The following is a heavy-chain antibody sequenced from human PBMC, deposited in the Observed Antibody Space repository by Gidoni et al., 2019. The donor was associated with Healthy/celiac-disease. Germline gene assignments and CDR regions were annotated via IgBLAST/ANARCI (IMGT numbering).Heavy chain of an antibody. Sequence: EVQLLESGGGLVQPGGSLRLSCAASGFPFSSYAMSWVRQAPGKGVGWVSAISGSGGSTYYADSVKGRFTISRDNSKNTLYLQMNSLRAEDTAVYYCAKARVPRFLEWLYPDYWGQGTLVTVSS. V-gene: IGHV3-23*01. CDR3: AKARVPRFLEWLYPDY. D-gene: IGHD3-3*01. J-gene: IGHJ4*02. CDR1: GFPFSSYA. CDR2: ISGSGGST.